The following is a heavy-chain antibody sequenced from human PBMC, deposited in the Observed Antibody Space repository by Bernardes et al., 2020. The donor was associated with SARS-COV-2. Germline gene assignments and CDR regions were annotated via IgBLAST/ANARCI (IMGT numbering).Heavy chain of an antibody. J-gene: IGHJ5*01. CDR2: FSGSGDIA. V-gene: IGHV3-23*01. CDR3: AKVAVPGAIYWLES. Sequence: GSLRLSCAASGFTFSSYAMTWVRQAPGKGLEWVSGFSGSGDIASYADSVKGRFTISSDNSKSTLYLQMNSLRAEDTAVYYCAKVAVPGAIYWLESWGQGTLVTVSS. CDR1: GFTFSSYA. D-gene: IGHD2-2*01.